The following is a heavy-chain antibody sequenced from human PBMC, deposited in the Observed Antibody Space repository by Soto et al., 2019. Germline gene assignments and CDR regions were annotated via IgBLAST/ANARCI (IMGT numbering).Heavy chain of an antibody. CDR3: ANIRGVVPAAMGWFDP. V-gene: IGHV1-69*01. D-gene: IGHD2-2*01. CDR1: GGTFSSCA. J-gene: IGHJ5*02. Sequence: QVQLVQSGAEVKKPGSSVKVSCKASGGTFSSCAISWVRQAPGQGLEWMGGIIPIFGTANYAQKFQGRVTITADESTSTAYMELSSLRSEDTAVYYCANIRGVVPAAMGWFDPWGQGTLVTVSS. CDR2: IIPIFGTA.